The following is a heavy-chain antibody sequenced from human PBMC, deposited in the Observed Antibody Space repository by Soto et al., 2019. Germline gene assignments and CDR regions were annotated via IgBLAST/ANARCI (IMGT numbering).Heavy chain of an antibody. V-gene: IGHV5-10-1*01. CDR3: ASHKIWSGYYTGYAFDI. CDR1: GYSFTSYW. D-gene: IGHD3-3*01. Sequence: PGESLKISCKGSGYSFTSYWISWVRQMPGKGLEWMGRIDPSDSYTNYSPSFQGHVTISADKSISTAYLQWSSLKASDTAMYYCASHKIWSGYYTGYAFDIWGQGTMVTV. J-gene: IGHJ3*02. CDR2: IDPSDSYT.